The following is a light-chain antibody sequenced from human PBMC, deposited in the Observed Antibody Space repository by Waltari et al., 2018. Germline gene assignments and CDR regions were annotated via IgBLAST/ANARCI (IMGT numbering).Light chain of an antibody. Sequence: QSALTQPPSASGSPGQSVTISCTGTSRDVGAYNYVSWYQQHPGKATKLIIYEVTKRPSGVPDRFSGSKSGNTASLTVSGLQAEDEADYYCSSHAGSDSYVFGSGTKVTVL. CDR2: EVT. CDR3: SSHAGSDSYV. J-gene: IGLJ1*01. CDR1: SRDVGAYNY. V-gene: IGLV2-8*01.